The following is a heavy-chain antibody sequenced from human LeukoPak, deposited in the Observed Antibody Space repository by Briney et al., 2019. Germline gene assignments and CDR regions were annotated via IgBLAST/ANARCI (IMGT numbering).Heavy chain of an antibody. V-gene: IGHV3-74*01. CDR1: GFTFSNYN. D-gene: IGHD6-6*01. CDR2: ISPTGSTT. J-gene: IGHJ4*02. CDR3: ARGPNSNWSGLDF. Sequence: GGSLRLSCAASGFTFSNYNMNWARQLPGKGLVWVSRISPTGSTTSYADSVKGRFTVSRDNAKNTLYLQVNNLRAEDTAVYYCARGPNSNWSGLDFWGQGTLLTVSS.